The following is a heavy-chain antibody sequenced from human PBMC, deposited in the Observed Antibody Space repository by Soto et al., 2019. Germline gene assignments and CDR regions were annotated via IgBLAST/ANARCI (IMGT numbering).Heavy chain of an antibody. J-gene: IGHJ4*02. CDR1: GGSFSGYY. Sequence: SETLSLTCAVYGGSFSGYYWSWIRQPPGKGLEWIGEINHSGSTNYNPSLKSRVTISVDTSKNQFSLKLSSVTAADTAVYYCARRPLGVATPDYWGQGTLVPVSS. D-gene: IGHD2-15*01. CDR3: ARRPLGVATPDY. CDR2: INHSGST. V-gene: IGHV4-34*01.